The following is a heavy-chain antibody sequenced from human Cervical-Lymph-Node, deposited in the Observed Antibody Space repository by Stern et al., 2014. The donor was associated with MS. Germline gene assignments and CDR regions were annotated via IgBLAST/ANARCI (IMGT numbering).Heavy chain of an antibody. D-gene: IGHD3-10*02. J-gene: IGHJ6*02. CDR3: SRASMFGMDV. V-gene: IGHV3-74*02. CDR1: GFTFSSYW. CDR2: ISNDGSTT. Sequence: EVQLVESGGGLVQPGGSLRLSCAASGFTFSSYWMHWVRQAPGKGLVWISRISNDGSTTNHADSVKGRFTISRDNAKNTLYLQMNSLRAEDTAVYYCSRASMFGMDVWGRGTTVTVSS.